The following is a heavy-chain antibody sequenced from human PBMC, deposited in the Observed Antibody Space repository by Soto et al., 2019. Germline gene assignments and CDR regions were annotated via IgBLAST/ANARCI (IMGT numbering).Heavy chain of an antibody. Sequence: QAQLVESGGGVVQPGRSLRLSCAASGFTFSSYGVHWVRQAPGKGLEWVASVSYDGSNKHYGDSVKGRFTISRDNSRNTLDLQMNSLRAEDTAVYYCAKDTYYYDRSGYYTYDHWGQGTQVTVSS. J-gene: IGHJ4*02. V-gene: IGHV3-30*18. CDR1: GFTFSSYG. D-gene: IGHD3-22*01. CDR3: AKDTYYYDRSGYYTYDH. CDR2: VSYDGSNK.